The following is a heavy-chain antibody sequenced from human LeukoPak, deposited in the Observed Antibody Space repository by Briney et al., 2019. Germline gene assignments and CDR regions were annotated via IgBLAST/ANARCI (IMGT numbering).Heavy chain of an antibody. D-gene: IGHD3-9*01. CDR2: INHSGST. Sequence: TSETLSLTCTVYGGSFSGYYWSWIRQPPGKGLEWIGEINHSGSTNYNPSLKSRVTISVDTSKNQFSLKLSSVTAADTAVYYCARGLWYYDILTGYFLFDPWGQGTLVTVSS. V-gene: IGHV4-34*01. CDR3: ARGLWYYDILTGYFLFDP. CDR1: GGSFSGYY. J-gene: IGHJ5*02.